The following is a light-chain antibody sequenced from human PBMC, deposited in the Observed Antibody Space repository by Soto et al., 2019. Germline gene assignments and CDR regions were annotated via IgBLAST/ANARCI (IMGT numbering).Light chain of an antibody. J-gene: IGKJ5*01. V-gene: IGKV3-20*01. CDR3: QPYQSGHPIA. CDR1: QSVGPR. CDR2: GSS. Sequence: EVLLTQSPDTLSLSAGDRDTRXXRAAQSVGPRLAWDQHKTGQAPRLXXSGSSSGATGIPDRFTGSGSDTSLTLTISRLEPEDYALYYCQPYQSGHPIAFGQGTRLDI.